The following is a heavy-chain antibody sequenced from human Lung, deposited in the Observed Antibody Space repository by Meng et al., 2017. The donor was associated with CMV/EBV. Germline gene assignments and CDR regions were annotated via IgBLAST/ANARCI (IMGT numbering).Heavy chain of an antibody. J-gene: IGHJ4*02. CDR3: ARLRDHFPDH. V-gene: IGHV5-51*01. D-gene: IGHD3-3*02. Sequence: GGSLRLSCKGSGYSFTSYWIGWVRQMPEKGLEWMGIIYPGDSDARYSPSFQGQVTISADKSISTAYLQWSSLKASDTAMYYCARLRDHFPDHWGQGTLVTVSS. CDR2: IYPGDSDA. CDR1: GYSFTSYW.